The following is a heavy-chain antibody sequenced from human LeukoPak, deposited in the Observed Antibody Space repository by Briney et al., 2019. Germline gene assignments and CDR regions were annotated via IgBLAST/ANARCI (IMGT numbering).Heavy chain of an antibody. J-gene: IGHJ4*02. CDR2: IYSFGMT. CDR3: ARDRAGDDSVVRLDY. CDR1: GASIQNYY. Sequence: PSVTLSLTCSVTGASIQNYYWSWIRQPAGRGLEWIGRIYSFGMTDYNPSLTSRVTMSVDTSKNQFSLTLRSVTAADTAMYYCARDRAGDDSVVRLDYWGQGILVTVSS. D-gene: IGHD2-15*01. V-gene: IGHV4-4*07.